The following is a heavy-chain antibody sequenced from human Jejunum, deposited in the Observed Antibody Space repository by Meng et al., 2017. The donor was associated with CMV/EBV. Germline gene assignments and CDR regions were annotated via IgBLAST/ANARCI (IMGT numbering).Heavy chain of an antibody. CDR2: TFHTGNA. J-gene: IGHJ4*02. V-gene: IGHV4-30-4*01. Sequence: VDSISSGGNFWSWIRQPPGKGLEWIGYTFHTGNAHYNMFLKSRVSISVDTSRNLFSLHMTSVTAADTAVYYCARGDYDTSGYYFDYWGQGTLVTVSS. D-gene: IGHD3-22*01. CDR3: ARGDYDTSGYYFDY. CDR1: VDSISSGGNF.